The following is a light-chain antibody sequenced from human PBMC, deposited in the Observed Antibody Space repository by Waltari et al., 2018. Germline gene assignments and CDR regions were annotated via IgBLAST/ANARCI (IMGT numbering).Light chain of an antibody. Sequence: EFVLPQSPGTLSLSPGQTAPLPCRASQGVSSATLAWYQQTPGQAPRLLIYGVSTRATGIPDRFSGRRSGTDFTLTINGLEPEDSAMYYCQQYAGSRLTFGGGTRLEIK. CDR2: GVS. V-gene: IGKV3-20*01. CDR3: QQYAGSRLT. CDR1: QGVSSAT. J-gene: IGKJ4*01.